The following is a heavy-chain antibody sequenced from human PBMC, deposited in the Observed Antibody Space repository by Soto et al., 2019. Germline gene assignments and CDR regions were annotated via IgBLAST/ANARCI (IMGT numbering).Heavy chain of an antibody. CDR2: LNAGNDNT. D-gene: IGHD3-3*01. CDR1: GGTFGSYT. Sequence: ASVKVSCKASGGTFGSYTISWVRQAPGQRLEWMGWLNAGNDNTEYSQKLQGRVTITRDTSASTVYMELSSLRSEDTAVYYCARVGQNYYGMDVWGQGTTVTVSS. V-gene: IGHV1-3*01. J-gene: IGHJ6*02. CDR3: ARVGQNYYGMDV.